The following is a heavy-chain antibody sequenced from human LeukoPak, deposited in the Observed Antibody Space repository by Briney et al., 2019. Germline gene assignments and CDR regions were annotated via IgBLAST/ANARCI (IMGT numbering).Heavy chain of an antibody. J-gene: IGHJ4*02. Sequence: ETLSLTCTVSGGSISSSSYYWGWIRQPPGKGLEWVSALSGSGCSTYYADSVKGRFTISRDNSKKTLYLQMNSVRAEDTAVYYCAKDRCSSTSCYLFDYWGQGTLVTVSS. CDR2: LSGSGCST. D-gene: IGHD2-2*01. CDR3: AKDRCSSTSCYLFDY. V-gene: IGHV3-23*01. CDR1: GGSISSSSYY.